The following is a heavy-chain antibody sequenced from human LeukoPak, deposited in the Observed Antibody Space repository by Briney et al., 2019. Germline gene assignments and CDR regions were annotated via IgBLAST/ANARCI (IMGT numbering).Heavy chain of an antibody. CDR1: GGTFSSYA. CDR3: AITLKGGSSGYRIFHY. J-gene: IGHJ4*02. Sequence: SVKASCKASGGTFSSYAISWVRQAPGQGLEWMGGIIPIFGTTNYAQKFQDRVTITADESTSTAFMELSSLESEDTAVYYCAITLKGGSSGYRIFHYWGQGTLVTVSS. D-gene: IGHD3-22*01. CDR2: IIPIFGTT. V-gene: IGHV1-69*01.